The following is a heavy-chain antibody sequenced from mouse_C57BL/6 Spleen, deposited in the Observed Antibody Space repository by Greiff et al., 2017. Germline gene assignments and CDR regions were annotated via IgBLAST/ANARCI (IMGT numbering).Heavy chain of an antibody. Sequence: VQLKESGPELVKPGASVKISCKASGYSFTDYNMNWVKQSNGKSLEWIGVINPNYGTTSYNQKFKGKATLTVDQSSSTAYMQLNSLTSEDSAVYYCARGSSGSSYAMDYWGQGTSVTVSS. CDR2: INPNYGTT. V-gene: IGHV1-39*01. J-gene: IGHJ4*01. D-gene: IGHD3-2*02. CDR1: GYSFTDYN. CDR3: ARGSSGSSYAMDY.